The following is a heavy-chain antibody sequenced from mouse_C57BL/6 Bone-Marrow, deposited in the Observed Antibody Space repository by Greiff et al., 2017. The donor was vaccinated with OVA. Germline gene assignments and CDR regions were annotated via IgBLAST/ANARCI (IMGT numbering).Heavy chain of an antibody. D-gene: IGHD1-1*01. CDR1: GYTFTSYW. CDR3: ARDYGSSYEGFAY. J-gene: IGHJ3*01. CDR2: IDPNSGGT. Sequence: VKLMESGAELVKPGASVKLSCKASGYTFTSYWMHWVKQRPGRGLEWIGRIDPNSGGTKYNEKFKSKATLTVDKPSSTAYMQLSSLTSEDSAVYYCARDYGSSYEGFAYWGQGTLVTVSA. V-gene: IGHV1-72*01.